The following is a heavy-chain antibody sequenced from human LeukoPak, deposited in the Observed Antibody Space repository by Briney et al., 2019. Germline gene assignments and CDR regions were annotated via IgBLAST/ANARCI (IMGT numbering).Heavy chain of an antibody. D-gene: IGHD2-15*01. Sequence: PGGSLRLSCAASGFTFSSYGMHWVRQAPGKGLEWVAVIWYDGSNKYYADSVKGRFTISRDNSKNTLYLQMNSLRAEDTAVYYCARDAGGCRGDTCYDSLDIWGQGTMVTVSS. J-gene: IGHJ3*02. CDR2: IWYDGSNK. V-gene: IGHV3-33*01. CDR1: GFTFSSYG. CDR3: ARDAGGCRGDTCYDSLDI.